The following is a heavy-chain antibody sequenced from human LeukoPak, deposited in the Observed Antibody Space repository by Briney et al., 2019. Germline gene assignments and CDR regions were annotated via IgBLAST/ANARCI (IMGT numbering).Heavy chain of an antibody. V-gene: IGHV1-18*01. D-gene: IGHD4-17*01. CDR1: GYTFTSYG. Sequence: ASVKVSCKASGYTFTSYGISWVRQAPRKGLEWMGWNSVYNGNTNYAQKLQGRVTMTRDTSTSTVYMELSSLRSEDTAVYYCARGLGNGDYLFDYWGQGTLVTVSS. J-gene: IGHJ4*02. CDR3: ARGLGNGDYLFDY. CDR2: NSVYNGNT.